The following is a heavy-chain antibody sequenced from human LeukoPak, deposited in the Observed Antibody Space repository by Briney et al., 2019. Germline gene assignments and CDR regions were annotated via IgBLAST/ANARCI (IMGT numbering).Heavy chain of an antibody. CDR3: ARRPARKAHYYYYYMDV. CDR2: IYYSGST. D-gene: IGHD2-15*01. V-gene: IGHV4-59*12. Sequence: SETLSLTCTVSGGSISSYYWSWIRQPPGKGLEWIVYIYYSGSTNDNPSLKSRVTISVDTSKNQFSLKLSSVTAADTAVYYCARRPARKAHYYYYYMDVWGKGTTVTVSS. CDR1: GGSISSYY. J-gene: IGHJ6*03.